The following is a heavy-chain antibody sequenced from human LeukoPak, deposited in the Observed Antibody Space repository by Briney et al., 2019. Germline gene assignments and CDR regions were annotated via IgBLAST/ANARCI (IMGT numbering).Heavy chain of an antibody. D-gene: IGHD6-19*01. CDR3: ARARIAVAGTNFDY. Sequence: ASVKVSCKASGYTFTGYYMHWVRQAPGQGLGWMGRINPNSGGTNYAQKFQGRVTMTRDTSISTAYMELSRLRSDDTAVYYCARARIAVAGTNFDYWGQGTLVTVSS. CDR1: GYTFTGYY. V-gene: IGHV1-2*06. J-gene: IGHJ4*02. CDR2: INPNSGGT.